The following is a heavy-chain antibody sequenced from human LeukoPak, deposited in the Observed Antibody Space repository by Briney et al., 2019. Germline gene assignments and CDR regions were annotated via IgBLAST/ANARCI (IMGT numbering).Heavy chain of an antibody. J-gene: IGHJ4*02. Sequence: ASVKVSCRASGYTFTSYDINWVRQATGQGLEWMGWMNPDSGNTGYAQKFQGRVTMTRNTSISTAYMELSSLRSEDTAVYYCARVLWFGELSPGYWGQGTLVTVSS. D-gene: IGHD3-10*01. CDR2: MNPDSGNT. V-gene: IGHV1-8*01. CDR3: ARVLWFGELSPGY. CDR1: GYTFTSYD.